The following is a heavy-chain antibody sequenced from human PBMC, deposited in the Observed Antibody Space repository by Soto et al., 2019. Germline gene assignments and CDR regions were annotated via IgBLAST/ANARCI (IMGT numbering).Heavy chain of an antibody. Sequence: QVHLQESGPGVVKASETLSLTCSLSGGSTSGKYWSWIRQSAGKGLEWIGRIYSSGRTHYKPSLGSRVSMSVNQNSFALRLPSVAAEDTAIYYCASDFVVNTAVDYWYFALWGRGTKVSVSS. CDR1: GGSTSGKY. D-gene: IGHD5-12*01. CDR3: ASDFVVNTAVDYWYFAL. CDR2: IYSSGRT. J-gene: IGHJ2*01. V-gene: IGHV4-4*07.